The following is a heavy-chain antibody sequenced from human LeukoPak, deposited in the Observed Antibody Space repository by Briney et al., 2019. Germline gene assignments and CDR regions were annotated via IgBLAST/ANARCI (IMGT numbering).Heavy chain of an antibody. CDR3: ARDLATRDGYNQAFYGMDV. D-gene: IGHD5-24*01. CDR2: IVPIFCIE. CDR1: GGTCSSYA. J-gene: IGHJ6*02. V-gene: IGHV1-69*04. Sequence: GSSVKVSCKASGGTCSSYAISWVRQPPAHRLEGMGRIVPIFCIENYVQKFQGRVKITADKSMSTAYMELSSLRSEDTAVYYCARDLATRDGYNQAFYGMDVWGQGTTVTVSS.